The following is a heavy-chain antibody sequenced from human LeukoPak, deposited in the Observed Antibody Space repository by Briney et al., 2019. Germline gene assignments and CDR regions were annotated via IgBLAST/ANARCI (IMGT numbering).Heavy chain of an antibody. CDR2: ISYDGSNK. CDR1: GFIFSTYS. CDR3: ARGVPHGSGALSTILDY. J-gene: IGHJ4*02. V-gene: IGHV3-30-3*01. Sequence: GGSLRLSCAASGFIFSTYSMHWVRQAPGKGLEWVAVISYDGSNKYYGDSVKGRFTISRDNSKNTLDLQMNSLRIEDTAVYYCARGVPHGSGALSTILDYWGQGTVVTVSS. D-gene: IGHD3-10*01.